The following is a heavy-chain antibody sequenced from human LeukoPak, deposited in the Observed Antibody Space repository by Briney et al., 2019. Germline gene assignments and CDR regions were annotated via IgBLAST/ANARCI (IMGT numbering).Heavy chain of an antibody. CDR1: GFTFSDYY. Sequence: PGGSLRLSCAASGFTFSDYYMSWIRQAPGKGLEWVSYISSSGSTIYYADSVKGRFTISRDNAKNSLYLQMNSLRAEDTAVYYCARASRYCSSTSCYIFTFDYWGQGTLVTVSS. D-gene: IGHD2-2*01. CDR3: ARASRYCSSTSCYIFTFDY. J-gene: IGHJ4*02. V-gene: IGHV3-11*04. CDR2: ISSSGSTI.